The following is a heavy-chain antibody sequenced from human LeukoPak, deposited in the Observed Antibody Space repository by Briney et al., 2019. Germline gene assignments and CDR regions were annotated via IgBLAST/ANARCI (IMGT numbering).Heavy chain of an antibody. J-gene: IGHJ4*02. CDR3: AREKTYYYDSSGSRGIDY. Sequence: GGSLRLSCAASGFTFSNAWMSWVRQAPGKGLEWVGRIKSKTGGGTTDYAAPVKGRFTISRDDSKNTLYLQMNSLKTEDTAVYYCAREKTYYYDSSGSRGIDYWGQGTLVTVSS. CDR2: IKSKTGGGTT. CDR1: GFTFSNAW. V-gene: IGHV3-15*01. D-gene: IGHD3-22*01.